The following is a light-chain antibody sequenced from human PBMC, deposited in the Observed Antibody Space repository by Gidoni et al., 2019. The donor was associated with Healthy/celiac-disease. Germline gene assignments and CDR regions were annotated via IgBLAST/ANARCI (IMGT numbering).Light chain of an antibody. CDR3: NSRDSSGNPVV. J-gene: IGLJ2*01. Sequence: SSELTQDPAVSVALGQTVRITCQGDSLRSYYASWYQQKPGQAPVLVIYGKNNRPSGIPHRFSGSSSGNTASLTITGAQAEDEADYYCNSRDSSGNPVVFGGGTKLTVL. V-gene: IGLV3-19*01. CDR2: GKN. CDR1: SLRSYY.